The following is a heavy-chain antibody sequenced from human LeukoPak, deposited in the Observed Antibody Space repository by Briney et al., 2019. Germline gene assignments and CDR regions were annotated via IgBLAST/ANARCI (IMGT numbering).Heavy chain of an antibody. V-gene: IGHV3-64*01. CDR3: ARGYYYGSGSYPPLDY. J-gene: IGHJ4*02. CDR1: GFTFSSCT. Sequence: GGSLRLSCAASGFTFSSCTMHWVRRAPGKGLEYVSAISSDGGSTYYANSVKGRFTISRDNSKNTPYLQMGSLRAEDMAVYYCARGYYYGSGSYPPLDYWGQGTLVTVSS. D-gene: IGHD3-10*01. CDR2: ISSDGGST.